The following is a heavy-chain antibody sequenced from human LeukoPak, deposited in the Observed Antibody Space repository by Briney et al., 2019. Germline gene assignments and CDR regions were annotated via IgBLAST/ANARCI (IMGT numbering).Heavy chain of an antibody. CDR3: ARDPFTGVDY. D-gene: IGHD3-10*01. V-gene: IGHV3-53*01. CDR1: GFTVSNKY. J-gene: IGHJ4*02. CDR2: IDSGGNT. Sequence: QPGGSLRLSCTASGFTVSNKYMSCVRQAPGKGLECVSVIDSGGNTYYGDSVKGRFSISRDNSKNTLYLQMNSLRAEDTAVYYCARDPFTGVDYWGQGILVTVSS.